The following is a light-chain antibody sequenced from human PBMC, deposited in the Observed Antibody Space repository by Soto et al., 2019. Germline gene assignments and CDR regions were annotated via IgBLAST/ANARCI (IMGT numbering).Light chain of an antibody. J-gene: IGLJ3*02. CDR2: EVN. V-gene: IGLV2-8*01. CDR1: SSDVGNYDS. CDR3: SSYAGSYFWV. Sequence: QSALTQPPSASGSPGQSVTISCTGTSSDVGNYDSVSWYQHHPGKAPQAVIYEVNKRPSGVPDRFSGSKSGNTASLTVSGLQAEDEGDYYCSSYAGSYFWVFGGGTKVTVL.